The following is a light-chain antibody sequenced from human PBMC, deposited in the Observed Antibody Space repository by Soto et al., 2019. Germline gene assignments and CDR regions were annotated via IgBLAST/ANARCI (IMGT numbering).Light chain of an antibody. Sequence: QSVLTQPPSVSEAPGQRVTISCTGSSSNIGAGHAVHWYQQLPGTAPKLLIHSNNNRPSGVPDRFSASKSGTSASLAISGLQSEDEADYYCAAWDDSLNGHVVFGGGTQLTVL. CDR3: AAWDDSLNGHVV. V-gene: IGLV1-40*01. J-gene: IGLJ7*01. CDR1: SSNIGAGHA. CDR2: SNN.